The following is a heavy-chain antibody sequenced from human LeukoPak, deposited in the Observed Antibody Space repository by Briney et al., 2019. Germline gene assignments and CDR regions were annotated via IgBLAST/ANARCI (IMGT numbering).Heavy chain of an antibody. CDR1: GFSFSTYT. V-gene: IGHV3-21*01. CDR2: ISGSGSYI. CDR3: ASHFWNYYRIDY. Sequence: GGSLRLSCAASGFSFSTYTMNWARQAPGKGLEWVSSISGSGSYIYYSDSVKGRFTISRDNAKNSLSLQMNSLRAEDTAIYYCASHFWNYYRIDYWGQGILVPVSS. J-gene: IGHJ4*02. D-gene: IGHD3-3*02.